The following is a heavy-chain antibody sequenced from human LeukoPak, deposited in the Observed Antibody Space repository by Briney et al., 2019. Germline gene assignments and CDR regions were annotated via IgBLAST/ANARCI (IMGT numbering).Heavy chain of an antibody. CDR1: GYTFTSYA. Sequence: APVKVSCKASGYTFTSYAMHWVRQAPGQRLEWMGWINAGNGNTKYSQKFQGRVTITRDTSASTAYMELSSLRSEDTAVYYCARGSLWFGELLDPTFDYWGQGTLVTVSS. CDR2: INAGNGNT. J-gene: IGHJ4*02. CDR3: ARGSLWFGELLDPTFDY. D-gene: IGHD3-10*01. V-gene: IGHV1-3*01.